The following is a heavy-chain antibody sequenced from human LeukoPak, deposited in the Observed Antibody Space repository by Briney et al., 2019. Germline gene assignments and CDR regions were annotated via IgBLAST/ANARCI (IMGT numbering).Heavy chain of an antibody. Sequence: GESLKISCRSSGYSFSNYWIAWVRQMPGKGLEWMGIIHPGDSGTRYSPSFQGQVTMSVDESITTAYLQWSSLRASDSAVYYCARGGTYRYGSSDYWGQGTLVTVSS. CDR3: ARGGTYRYGSSDY. J-gene: IGHJ4*02. V-gene: IGHV5-51*01. CDR1: GYSFSNYW. CDR2: IHPGDSGT. D-gene: IGHD5-18*01.